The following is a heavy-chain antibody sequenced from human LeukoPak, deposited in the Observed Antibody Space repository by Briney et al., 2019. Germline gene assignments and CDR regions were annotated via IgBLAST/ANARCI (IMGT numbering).Heavy chain of an antibody. CDR1: GFTFSNYA. CDR3: ARDRGSSWSTFDY. J-gene: IGHJ4*02. CDR2: ISGSGDTT. V-gene: IGHV3-23*01. Sequence: GSLRLSCAASGFTFSNYAMTWVRQAPGKGLEWVSGISGSGDTTDCADSVKGRFTISRDNSKNTLYLQMNSLRAEDTAVYYCARDRGSSWSTFDYWGQGTLVTVSS. D-gene: IGHD6-13*01.